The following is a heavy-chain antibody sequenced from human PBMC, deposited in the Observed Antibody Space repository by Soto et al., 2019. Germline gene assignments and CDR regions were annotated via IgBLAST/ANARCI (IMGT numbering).Heavy chain of an antibody. CDR1: GGSISSSSYY. Sequence: SETLSLTCTVSGGSISSSSYYWGWIRQPPGKGLEWIGSIYYSGSTYYNPSLKSRVTISVDTSKNQFSLKLSSVTAADTAVYYCARDRWELLPWFDPWGQGTLVTVSS. CDR3: ARDRWELLPWFDP. CDR2: IYYSGST. J-gene: IGHJ5*02. D-gene: IGHD1-26*01. V-gene: IGHV4-39*02.